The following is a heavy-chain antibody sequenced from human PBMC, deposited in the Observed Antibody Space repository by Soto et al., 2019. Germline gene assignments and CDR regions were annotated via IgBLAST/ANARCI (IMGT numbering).Heavy chain of an antibody. CDR1: GYTFTNYG. CDR2: ISAYNGNT. CDR3: ARDSRRYCSSTSCPTY. Sequence: ASVKVSCKASGYTFTNYGISWVRQAPGQGLEWMGWISAYNGNTKYSQKFQGRVTITRDTSASTAYMELSSLRSEDTAVYYCARDSRRYCSSTSCPTYWGQGTLVTVSS. D-gene: IGHD2-2*01. J-gene: IGHJ4*02. V-gene: IGHV1-18*01.